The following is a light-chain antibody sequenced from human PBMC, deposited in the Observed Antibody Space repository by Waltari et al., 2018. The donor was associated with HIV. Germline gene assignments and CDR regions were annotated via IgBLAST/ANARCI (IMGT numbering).Light chain of an antibody. CDR1: KVGDEN. Sequence: VVTQPPSVSVAPGETARITCAGDKVGDENVHWIQQKPGQAPILVMFYDDNRPSGIPERFAGSKSGNTATLTISRVEAGDEADYYCQVWDSSSIQWVFGGGTKLTVL. CDR2: YDD. CDR3: QVWDSSSIQWV. V-gene: IGLV3-21*04. J-gene: IGLJ3*02.